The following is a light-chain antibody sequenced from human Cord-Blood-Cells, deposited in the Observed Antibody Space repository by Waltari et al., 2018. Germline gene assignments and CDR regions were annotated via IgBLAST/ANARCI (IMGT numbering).Light chain of an antibody. Sequence: DIQMTQSPSSLPASVGDRVTITCQASQDISNYLNWYQQKPGKAPKLLIYDASNLETGVPSRFSGSGSGTDFTFTISSLQPEDIATYYCQQYDNLHTFGQGTKLEIK. V-gene: IGKV1-33*01. CDR2: DAS. CDR3: QQYDNLHT. J-gene: IGKJ2*01. CDR1: QDISNY.